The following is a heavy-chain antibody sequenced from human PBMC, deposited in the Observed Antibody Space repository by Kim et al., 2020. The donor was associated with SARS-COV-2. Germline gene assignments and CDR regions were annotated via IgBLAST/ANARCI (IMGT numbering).Heavy chain of an antibody. J-gene: IGHJ5*02. CDR1: GGSVSSGSYY. CDR3: AREWEGWEQQLLYGHWFDP. Sequence: SETLSLTCTVSGGSVSSGSYYWSWIRQPPGKGLEWIGYIYYSGSTNYNPSLKSRVTISVNTSKNQFSLKLSSVTAAVTAVYYYAREWEGWEQQLLYGHWFDPWGQGTLGTVSS. CDR2: IYYSGST. D-gene: IGHD6-13*01. V-gene: IGHV4-61*01.